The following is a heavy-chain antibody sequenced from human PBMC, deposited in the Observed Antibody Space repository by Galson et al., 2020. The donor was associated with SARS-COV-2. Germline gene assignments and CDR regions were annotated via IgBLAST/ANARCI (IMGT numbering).Heavy chain of an antibody. J-gene: IGHJ4*02. CDR2: IYWNDDK. CDR1: GFSLSTSGVG. Sequence: SGPTLVKPTQTLTLTCTFSGFSLSTSGVGVGWIRQPPGKALEWLALIYWNDDKRHSPSLKSRLTITKDTSKNQVVLTMTNMDPVDTATYYCAHSYLRQQLGIPFDYWGQGTLVTGSS. D-gene: IGHD6-13*01. CDR3: AHSYLRQQLGIPFDY. V-gene: IGHV2-5*01.